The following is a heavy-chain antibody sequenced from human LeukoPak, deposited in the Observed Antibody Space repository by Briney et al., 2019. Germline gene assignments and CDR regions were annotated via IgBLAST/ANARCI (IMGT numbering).Heavy chain of an antibody. V-gene: IGHV3-73*01. CDR1: GFTFSGSA. CDR3: TRQRNGWTWYFDH. J-gene: IGHJ4*02. CDR2: IRKKANNYAT. Sequence: GGSLRLSCAASGFTFSGSAMHWVRQASGKGLEWVGRIRKKANNYATAYAASVKGRFTISRDDSKNTAYLEMNSLQTEVTAVYYCTRQRNGWTWYFDHWGQGTLVTVS. D-gene: IGHD6-19*01.